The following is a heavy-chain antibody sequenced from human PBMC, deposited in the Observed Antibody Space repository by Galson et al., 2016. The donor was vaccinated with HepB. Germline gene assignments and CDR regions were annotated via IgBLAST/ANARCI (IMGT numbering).Heavy chain of an antibody. D-gene: IGHD2-15*01. Sequence: SLRLSCAASGFTFGDYAMSWFRQAPGKGLEWVGFIRSKAYGGTTEYAASVEGRFTISRDDSKSIAYLQMNSLKTEDTAVYYCTRKYCSGGSCYYPNWGQGTLVTVSS. CDR3: TRKYCSGGSCYYPN. V-gene: IGHV3-49*03. J-gene: IGHJ4*02. CDR1: GFTFGDYA. CDR2: IRSKAYGGTT.